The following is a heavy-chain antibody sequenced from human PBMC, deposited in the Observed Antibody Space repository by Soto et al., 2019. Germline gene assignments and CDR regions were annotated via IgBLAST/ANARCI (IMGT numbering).Heavy chain of an antibody. Sequence: SETLSLTCTVSGGSIRSYYWSWIRQPPGKGLEWIGYIYYSGSTNYNPSLKSRVTISVDTSKNQYSLKLSSVTAADTAVYYCARDLYGSWQTFFDYWGQGTLVTVSS. V-gene: IGHV4-59*12. CDR2: IYYSGST. CDR3: ARDLYGSWQTFFDY. CDR1: GGSIRSYY. J-gene: IGHJ4*02. D-gene: IGHD6-13*01.